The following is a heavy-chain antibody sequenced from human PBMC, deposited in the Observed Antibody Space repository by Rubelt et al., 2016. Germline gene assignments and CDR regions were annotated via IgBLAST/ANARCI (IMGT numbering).Heavy chain of an antibody. J-gene: IGHJ6*02. D-gene: IGHD3-10*01. V-gene: IGHV3-23*01. CDR3: ARADGFGTARYGMDV. Sequence: EVQLLGSGGGLVQPGGCLRVSCAASGFTFSNYAMTWVRQAPGKGLEWVSVITGRGDKINYADSVKGRFTISRDNSKNTLYLQVNGLRAEDTGVDDCARADGFGTARYGMDVWGQGTTVIVSS. CDR2: ITGRGDKI. CDR1: GFTFSNYA.